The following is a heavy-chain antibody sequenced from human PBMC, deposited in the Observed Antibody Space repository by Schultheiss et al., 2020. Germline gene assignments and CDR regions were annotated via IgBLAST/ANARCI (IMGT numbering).Heavy chain of an antibody. D-gene: IGHD2-2*01. CDR1: GGTFSSYA. Sequence: KISCKASGGTFSSYAISWVRQAPGQGLEWMGGIIPIFGTANYAQKFQGRVTITADESTSTAYMELSSLRSEDTAVYYCARVRLGGCYCFDYWGQGTLVIVYS. CDR2: IIPIFGTA. V-gene: IGHV1-69*01. J-gene: IGHJ4*02. CDR3: ARVRLGGCYCFDY.